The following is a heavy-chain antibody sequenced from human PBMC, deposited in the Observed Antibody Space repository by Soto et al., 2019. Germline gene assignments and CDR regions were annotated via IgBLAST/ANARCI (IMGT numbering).Heavy chain of an antibody. CDR2: INNSGGSA. J-gene: IGHJ4*02. CDR1: GFTFSTNA. CDR3: AKLRGVTTWYFDC. V-gene: IGHV3-23*01. D-gene: IGHD2-2*01. Sequence: EVEVLESGGGLEQPGGSRRLSCAASGFTFSTNAMSWVRQAPGKGLEGVSTINNSGGSAYYADSVKGRFTISRDNSKNTLSLQMNSLRAEDTAIYYCAKLRGVTTWYFDCWGQGTLVTVSS.